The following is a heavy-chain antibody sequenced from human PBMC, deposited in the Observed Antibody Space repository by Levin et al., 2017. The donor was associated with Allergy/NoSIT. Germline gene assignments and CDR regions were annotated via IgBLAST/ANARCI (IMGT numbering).Heavy chain of an antibody. D-gene: IGHD3-22*01. Sequence: PGGSLRLSCAASGFSFSDYSMSWVRQAPGKGLEWVSYINSLGNTIYYAASVKGRFTISRDNVQKSLYLQMNRLRVEDTAVYYCAKGMIVSSGSDYWGQGTLVTVSS. CDR2: INSLGNTI. CDR3: AKGMIVSSGSDY. V-gene: IGHV3-11*01. CDR1: GFSFSDYS. J-gene: IGHJ4*02.